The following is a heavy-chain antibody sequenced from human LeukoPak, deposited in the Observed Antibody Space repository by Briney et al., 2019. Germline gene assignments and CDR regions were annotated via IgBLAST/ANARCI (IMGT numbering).Heavy chain of an antibody. CDR2: ISGSGGST. CDR3: AKASPEVVVAPFDP. D-gene: IGHD2-15*01. Sequence: GGALSLSLPATGFTYSNYAMNEVRQAACKEREGVAAISGSGGSTYYADSVKGRFTISRDNSKNTLYLQMNSLRAEDTAVYYCAKASPEVVVAPFDPWGQGTLVTVSS. V-gene: IGHV3-23*01. J-gene: IGHJ5*02. CDR1: GFTYSNYA.